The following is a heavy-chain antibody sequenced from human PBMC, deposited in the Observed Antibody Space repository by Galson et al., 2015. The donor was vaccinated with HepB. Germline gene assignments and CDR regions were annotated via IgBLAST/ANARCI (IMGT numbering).Heavy chain of an antibody. V-gene: IGHV3-30*18. D-gene: IGHD2-15*01. CDR1: GFTFSSYG. J-gene: IGHJ4*02. Sequence: SLRLSCAASGFTFSSYGMHWVRQAPGKGLEWVAVISYDGSNKYYADSVKGRFTISRDNSKNTLYLQMNSLRAEDTAVYYCAKDRGVVALGGGFDYWGQGTLVTVSS. CDR3: AKDRGVVALGGGFDY. CDR2: ISYDGSNK.